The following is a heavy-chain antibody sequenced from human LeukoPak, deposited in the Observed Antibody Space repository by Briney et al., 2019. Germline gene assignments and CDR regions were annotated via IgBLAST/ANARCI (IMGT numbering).Heavy chain of an antibody. CDR3: AKWGDYDILTGYYDPDY. CDR1: GFTVTNYA. J-gene: IGHJ4*02. V-gene: IGHV3-23*01. Sequence: GGSPRLSCAASGFTVTNYAMYCVRQAPGKGLEWVSAISGRDDSTYYADSVKGRFTISRDTSKNTLFLQMNSLRAEDTAVYYCAKWGDYDILTGYYDPDYWGQGTLVTVSS. CDR2: ISGRDDST. D-gene: IGHD3-9*01.